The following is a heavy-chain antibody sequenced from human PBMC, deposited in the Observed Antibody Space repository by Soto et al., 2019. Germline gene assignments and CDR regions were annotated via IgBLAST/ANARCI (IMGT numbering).Heavy chain of an antibody. J-gene: IGHJ5*02. CDR2: IYYSGST. D-gene: IGHD2-15*01. V-gene: IGHV4-59*01. CDR3: AREASRYCSGGSCYPGWFDP. CDR1: GGSIRSYY. Sequence: PSETLSLTCTVSGGSIRSYYWSWIRQPPGKGLEWIGYIYYSGSTNYNPSLKSRVTISVDTSKNQFSLKLSSVTAADTAVYYCAREASRYCSGGSCYPGWFDPWGQGTLVTVSS.